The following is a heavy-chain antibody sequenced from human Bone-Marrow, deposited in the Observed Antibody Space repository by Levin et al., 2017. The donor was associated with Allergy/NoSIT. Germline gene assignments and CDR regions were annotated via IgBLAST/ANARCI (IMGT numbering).Heavy chain of an antibody. D-gene: IGHD3-22*01. J-gene: IGHJ6*02. Sequence: QAGGSLRLSCAASGFTFRSYGMYWVRQAPGRGLEWVAVIWYDGSNKYYADSVEGRFTISRDNSKNPLYLEMTSLRVEDTAVYYCARGMAKFYDGSAWSHLIDYYAMDVWGQGTAVIVSS. V-gene: IGHV3-33*07. CDR3: ARGMAKFYDGSAWSHLIDYYAMDV. CDR1: GFTFRSYG. CDR2: IWYDGSNK.